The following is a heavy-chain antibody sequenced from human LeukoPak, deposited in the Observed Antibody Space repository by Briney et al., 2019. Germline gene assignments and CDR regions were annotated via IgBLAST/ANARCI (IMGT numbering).Heavy chain of an antibody. Sequence: PGGSLRLPCAASGFTFSSYSMNWVRQAPGKGLEWVSYISSSSSTIYYADSVKGRFTISRDNAKNSLYLQMNSLRAEDTAVYYCARETQWYSGYGAQVDYWGQGTLVTVSS. CDR2: ISSSSSTI. CDR1: GFTFSSYS. J-gene: IGHJ4*02. V-gene: IGHV3-48*01. CDR3: ARETQWYSGYGAQVDY. D-gene: IGHD5-12*01.